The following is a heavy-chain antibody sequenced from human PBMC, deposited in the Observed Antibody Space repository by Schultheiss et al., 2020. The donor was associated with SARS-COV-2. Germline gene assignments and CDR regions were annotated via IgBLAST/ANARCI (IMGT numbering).Heavy chain of an antibody. J-gene: IGHJ6*02. D-gene: IGHD3/OR15-3a*01. CDR2: INHSGST. CDR1: GGSISSSSYY. V-gene: IGHV4-39*07. CDR3: ARSEFWRNYYYYGMDV. Sequence: SETLSLTCTVSGGSISSSSYYWSWIRQPPGKGLEWIGEINHSGSTNYNPSLKSRVTISVDTSKNQFSLKLSSVTAADTAVYYCARSEFWRNYYYYGMDVWGQGITVTVSS.